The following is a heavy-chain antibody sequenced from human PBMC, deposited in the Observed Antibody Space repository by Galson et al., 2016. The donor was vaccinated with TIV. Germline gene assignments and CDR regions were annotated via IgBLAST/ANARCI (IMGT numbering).Heavy chain of an antibody. CDR1: GYSFSSYW. Sequence: QSGAEVKKPGEPLKISCEGSGYSFSSYWIGWVRHKPGEGLEWIGIIHPADSDTRYSPSFRGKVTMSADKAINGAYLQWRTLMASDSAMYYCARRKEMTTNILYAFDLWGQGTMVIVSS. CDR2: IHPADSDT. J-gene: IGHJ3*01. D-gene: IGHD5-24*01. V-gene: IGHV5-51*01. CDR3: ARRKEMTTNILYAFDL.